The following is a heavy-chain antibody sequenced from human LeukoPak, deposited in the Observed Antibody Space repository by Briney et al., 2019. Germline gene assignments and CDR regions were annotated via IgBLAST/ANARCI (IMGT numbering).Heavy chain of an antibody. CDR2: IYYSGST. V-gene: IGHV4-31*03. Sequence: SQTLSLTCTVSGGSISSGGYYWSWIRQHPGKGLEWIGYIYYSGSTYYNPSLKSRVTISVDTSKNQFSLKLSSVTAADTAVYYCARRGTLLLPNRFDPWGQGTLVTVSS. D-gene: IGHD2-15*01. CDR1: GGSISSGGYY. CDR3: ARRGTLLLPNRFDP. J-gene: IGHJ5*02.